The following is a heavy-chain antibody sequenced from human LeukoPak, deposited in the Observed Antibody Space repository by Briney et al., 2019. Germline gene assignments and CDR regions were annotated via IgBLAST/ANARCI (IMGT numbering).Heavy chain of an antibody. J-gene: IGHJ6*03. CDR3: ARDKQLDWAHYYYYYMDV. V-gene: IGHV1-8*03. CDR1: GYTFTSYD. Sequence: GASVKVSRKASGYTFTSYDINWVRQATGQGLEWMGWMNPNSGNTGYAQKFQGRVTITRNTSISTAYMELSSLRSEDTAVYYCARDKQLDWAHYYYYYMDVWGKGTTVTVSS. D-gene: IGHD1-1*01. CDR2: MNPNSGNT.